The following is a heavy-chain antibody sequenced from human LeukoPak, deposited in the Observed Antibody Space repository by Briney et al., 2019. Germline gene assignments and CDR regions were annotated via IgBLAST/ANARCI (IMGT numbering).Heavy chain of an antibody. Sequence: GGSLRLSCAASGFTVSSNYMSWVRQAPGKGLEWVSVIYGGGSTYYEEPVKGRFTISRDNSKNTLYLQMNSLRAEDTAVYYCARGDFYDPQGMDVWGQGTTVTVSS. CDR2: IYGGGST. D-gene: IGHD3-22*01. CDR3: ARGDFYDPQGMDV. J-gene: IGHJ6*02. CDR1: GFTVSSNY. V-gene: IGHV3-66*01.